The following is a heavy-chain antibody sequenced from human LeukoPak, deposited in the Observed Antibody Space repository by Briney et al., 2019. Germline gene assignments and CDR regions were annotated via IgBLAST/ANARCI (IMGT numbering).Heavy chain of an antibody. D-gene: IGHD2-15*01. Sequence: GESLRLSCAVCWFHLRIYAMHWVRQAPGKVLVFVSFLSGSDSITYHAASEKGRFTSCNSNYETLLFLQMNGLGGDDTVVYYEAKVLTFELRVCVFWGQGTMVTVPS. J-gene: IGHJ3*01. CDR2: LSGSDSIT. CDR1: WFHLRIYA. CDR3: AKVLTFELRVCVF. V-gene: IGHV3-23*01.